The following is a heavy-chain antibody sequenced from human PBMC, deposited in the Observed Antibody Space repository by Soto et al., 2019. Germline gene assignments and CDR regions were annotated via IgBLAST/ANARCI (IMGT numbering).Heavy chain of an antibody. V-gene: IGHV4-34*01. Sequence: TLSLTCAVYGGSLSGYYWSWIRQPPGKGLEXIGEINHSGSTNYNPSLKSRVTISVDTSKNQFSLKLSSVTAADTAVYYCARGARITIFGVVIRYYYYCGMDVWGQGTTVTVSS. CDR2: INHSGST. CDR3: ARGARITIFGVVIRYYYYCGMDV. CDR1: GGSLSGYY. J-gene: IGHJ6*02. D-gene: IGHD3-3*01.